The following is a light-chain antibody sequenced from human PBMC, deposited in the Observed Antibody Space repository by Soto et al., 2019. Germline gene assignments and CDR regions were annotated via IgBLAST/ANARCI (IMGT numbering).Light chain of an antibody. V-gene: IGKV3-20*01. CDR2: GAS. CDR1: QSVSSSY. CDR3: QQYGSSPRT. Sequence: EIVLTQSPCTLSLTPGERATLSCRSSQSVSSSYLAWYQQKPGQAPRLLIYGASSRATGTPDRFSGSGSGTDFTLTISRLEPEDFAVYYCQQYGSSPRTFGQGTRLEIK. J-gene: IGKJ5*01.